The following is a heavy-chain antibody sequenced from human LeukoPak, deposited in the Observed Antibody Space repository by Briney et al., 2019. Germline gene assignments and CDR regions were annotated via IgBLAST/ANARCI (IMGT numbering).Heavy chain of an antibody. J-gene: IGHJ4*02. D-gene: IGHD2-2*02. CDR1: GYTFSSYG. CDR3: ARSGLGGYCSSTSCYTVDY. CDR2: TSAYNGNT. Sequence: ASVKVSCKASGYTFSSYGISWVRQAPGRGLEWMGWTSAYNGNTNYAQKLQGRVTMTTDTSTSTAYMELRSLRSDDTAVYYCARSGLGGYCSSTSCYTVDYWGQGTLVTVSS. V-gene: IGHV1-18*01.